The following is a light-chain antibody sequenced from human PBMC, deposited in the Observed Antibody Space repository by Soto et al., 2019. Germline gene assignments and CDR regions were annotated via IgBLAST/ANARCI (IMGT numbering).Light chain of an antibody. V-gene: IGKV1-27*01. CDR2: AAS. Sequence: DIQMTQSPSSLSASVGDRVTITCRASQGISNYLAWYQQKPVKVPKVLIYAASTLQSGVPSRFSGSGSGTDFSLTISSLQPEDVATYYCQKYNSASFTFGPGTKVDIK. J-gene: IGKJ3*01. CDR1: QGISNY. CDR3: QKYNSASFT.